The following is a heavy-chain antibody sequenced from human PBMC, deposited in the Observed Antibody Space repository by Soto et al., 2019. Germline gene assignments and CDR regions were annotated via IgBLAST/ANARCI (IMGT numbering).Heavy chain of an antibody. D-gene: IGHD3-22*01. Sequence: SETLSLTCTVSGGSISSSSYYWGWIRQPPGKGLEWIGSIYYSGSTNYNPSLKSRVTISVDTSKNQFSLKLSSVTAADTAVYYCARGISDYYDSYFFDYWGQGTLVTVSS. CDR1: GGSISSSSYY. J-gene: IGHJ4*02. CDR3: ARGISDYYDSYFFDY. CDR2: IYYSGST. V-gene: IGHV4-39*07.